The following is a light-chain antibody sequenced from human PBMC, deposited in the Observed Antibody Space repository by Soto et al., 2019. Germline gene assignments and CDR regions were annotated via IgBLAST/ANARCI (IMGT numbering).Light chain of an antibody. CDR2: LNSDGSH. V-gene: IGLV4-69*01. CDR3: QTWGTGDWV. CDR1: SGHCTYA. Sequence: QLVLTQSPSASASLGASVRLTSTLSSGHCTYAIAWHQQQPEKGPRYLMKLNSDGSHSKGDGIPDRFSGSSSGAERYLTISSLQSEDEADYYCQTWGTGDWVFGGGTQLTVL. J-gene: IGLJ3*02.